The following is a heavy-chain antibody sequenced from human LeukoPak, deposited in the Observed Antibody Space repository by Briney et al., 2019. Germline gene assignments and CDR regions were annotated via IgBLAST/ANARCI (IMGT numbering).Heavy chain of an antibody. J-gene: IGHJ4*02. CDR2: IYYSGST. V-gene: IGHV4-39*01. D-gene: IGHD2-2*01. CDR1: GGSISSSSYY. Sequence: PSETLSLTCTVSGGSISSSSYYWGWIRQPPGKGLEWIGSIYYSGSTYYNPSLKSRVTISVDTSKNQFSLKLSSVTAADTAVYYCARWGMLGYCSSTSCYLVSGRKQYFDYWGQGTLVTVSS. CDR3: ARWGMLGYCSSTSCYLVSGRKQYFDY.